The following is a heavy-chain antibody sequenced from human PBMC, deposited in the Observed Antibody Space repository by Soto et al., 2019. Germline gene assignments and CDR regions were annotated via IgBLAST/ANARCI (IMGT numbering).Heavy chain of an antibody. CDR3: ARARNYYDSSGYYYYFDY. CDR1: GFTFSSYS. V-gene: IGHV3-48*01. CDR2: ISSSSSTI. D-gene: IGHD3-22*01. J-gene: IGHJ4*02. Sequence: PGGSLRLSCAASGFTFSSYSMNWVRQAPGKGLEWVSYISSSSSTIYYADSVKGRFTISRDNAKNSLYLQMNSLRAEDTAVYYCARARNYYDSSGYYYYFDYWGQGTLVTVSS.